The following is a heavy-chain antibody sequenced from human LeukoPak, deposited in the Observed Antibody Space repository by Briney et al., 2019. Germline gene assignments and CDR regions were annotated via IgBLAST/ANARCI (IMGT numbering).Heavy chain of an antibody. D-gene: IGHD3-10*01. V-gene: IGHV4-59*12. CDR3: AKSNGYGLIDI. Sequence: PSETLSLTCSVSGGSITGYSWSWIRQTPGKGLEWIGYIYYNGDTHYNPSLNSRLTISLDTSRNQFSLKLNSVTAADTAVYYCAKSNGYGLIDIWGQGTMVTVSS. J-gene: IGHJ3*02. CDR2: IYYNGDT. CDR1: GGSITGYS.